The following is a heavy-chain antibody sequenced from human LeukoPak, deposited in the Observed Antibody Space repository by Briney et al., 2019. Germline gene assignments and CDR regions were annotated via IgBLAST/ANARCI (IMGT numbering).Heavy chain of an antibody. V-gene: IGHV3-74*01. CDR2: IKGDGIST. CDR1: GIDFSSNW. CDR3: AKDHYWSIDY. D-gene: IGHD3-3*01. J-gene: IGHJ4*02. Sequence: GGSLRLSCAASGIDFSSNWMHWVRHAPGQGLVWVSRIKGDGISTNYADSVKGRFTISRDIAKNTLYLQMNSLRAEDTGVYYCAKDHYWSIDYWGRGTLVTVSS.